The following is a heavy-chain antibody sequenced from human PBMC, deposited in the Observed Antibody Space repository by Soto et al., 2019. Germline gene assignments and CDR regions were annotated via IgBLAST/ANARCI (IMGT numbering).Heavy chain of an antibody. CDR1: GDSVSSNSAA. CDR3: AKVPGVHWGRGAFDI. D-gene: IGHD7-27*01. J-gene: IGHJ3*02. Sequence: QSQTPSLTCAISGDSVSSNSAAWNWIRQSPSRGLEWLGRTYYRSKWDNDYAVSVKSRITINPDTSKNQFSLQLNSVTPEDTAVYYCAKVPGVHWGRGAFDIWGQGTMVTVSS. V-gene: IGHV6-1*01. CDR2: TYYRSKWDN.